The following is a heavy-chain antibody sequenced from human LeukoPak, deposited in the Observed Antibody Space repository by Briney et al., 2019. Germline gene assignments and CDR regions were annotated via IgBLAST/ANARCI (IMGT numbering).Heavy chain of an antibody. D-gene: IGHD6-19*01. CDR2: IYHSGST. CDR3: ARDGSSGWRSWFDP. Sequence: PSGTLSLTCAVSGGSISSSNWWSWVRQPPGKGLEWIGEIYHSGSTNYNPSLKSRVTISVDTSKNQFSLKLSSVTAADTAVYYCARDGSSGWRSWFDPWGQGTLVTVSS. J-gene: IGHJ5*02. V-gene: IGHV4-4*02. CDR1: GGSISSSNW.